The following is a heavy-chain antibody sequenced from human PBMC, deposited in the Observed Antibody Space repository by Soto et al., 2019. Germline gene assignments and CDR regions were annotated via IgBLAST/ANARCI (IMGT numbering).Heavy chain of an antibody. D-gene: IGHD3-22*01. CDR3: AREKRITMTQDY. Sequence: ASVKVSCKTSDYTLTSFGITWVRQAPGQGLEWMGWINGYNGDTNYAQKFQGRVTMTTDKSTSTAYMELRSLRSDDTAVYYCAREKRITMTQDYWGQGTLVTVSS. J-gene: IGHJ4*02. CDR2: INGYNGDT. V-gene: IGHV1-18*04. CDR1: DYTLTSFG.